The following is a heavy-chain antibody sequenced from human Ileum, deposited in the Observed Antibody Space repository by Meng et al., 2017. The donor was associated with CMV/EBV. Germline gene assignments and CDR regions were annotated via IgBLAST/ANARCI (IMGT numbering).Heavy chain of an antibody. V-gene: IGHV3-74*01. D-gene: IGHD1-7*01. CDR1: GFSFTDTW. J-gene: IGHJ4*02. CDR2: INPDGGTI. CDR3: ATAGNYRLDH. Sequence: HLVGSGGGLVTPGGSLRLSCAASGFSFTDTWMHWVRQTPGKGLVWVSRINPDGGTINYADSVKGRFTISRDNAKNTLYLQMNNLRDEDTAVYYCATAGNYRLDHWGQGTLVTVSS.